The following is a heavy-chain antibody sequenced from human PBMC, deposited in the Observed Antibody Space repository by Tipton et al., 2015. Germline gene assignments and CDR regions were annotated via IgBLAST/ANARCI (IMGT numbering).Heavy chain of an antibody. CDR3: ARELN. CDR2: IKQDGSEK. Sequence: SLRLSCAASGFSVSSKHMSWVRQAPGKGLEWVANIKQDGSEKYYVDSVKGRFTISRDNAKNSLYLQMNSLRAEDTAVYYCARELNWGQGTLVTVS. D-gene: IGHD3-16*01. J-gene: IGHJ4*02. V-gene: IGHV3-7*01. CDR1: GFSVSSKH.